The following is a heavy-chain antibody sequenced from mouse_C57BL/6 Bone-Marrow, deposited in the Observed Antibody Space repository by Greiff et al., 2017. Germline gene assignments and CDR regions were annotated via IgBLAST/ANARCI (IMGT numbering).Heavy chain of an antibody. CDR3: ARRGCYYAFYYYAMDY. D-gene: IGHD1-1*01. Sequence: EVQLQESGGDLVKPGGSLKLSCAASGFTFSSYGMSWVRQTPDKRLEWVATISSGGSYTYYPDSVKGRFTISRDNAKNTLYLQMSSLKSEDTAMYYCARRGCYYAFYYYAMDYWCQGTSVTVSS. CDR2: ISSGGSYT. J-gene: IGHJ4*01. CDR1: GFTFSSYG. V-gene: IGHV5-6*01.